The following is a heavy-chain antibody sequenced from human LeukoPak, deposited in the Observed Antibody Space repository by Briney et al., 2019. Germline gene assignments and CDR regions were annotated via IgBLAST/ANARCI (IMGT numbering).Heavy chain of an antibody. CDR3: ARVRTDILTGYYIGSWFDS. V-gene: IGHV4-39*07. CDR2: IYYSGST. D-gene: IGHD3-9*01. CDR1: GGSISSSSYY. Sequence: ASETLSLTCTVSGGSISSSSYYWGWIRQPPGKGLEWIGSIYYSGSTYYNPSLKSRVTISVDTSKNQFSLKLSSVTAADTAVYYCARVRTDILTGYYIGSWFDSWGQGTLVTVSS. J-gene: IGHJ5*01.